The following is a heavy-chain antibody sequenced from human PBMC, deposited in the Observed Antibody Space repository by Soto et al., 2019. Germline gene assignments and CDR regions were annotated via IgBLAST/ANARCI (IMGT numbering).Heavy chain of an antibody. CDR1: GYTFTSHG. Sequence: QVQLVQSGAEVKKPGASVKVSCKTSGYTFTSHGISWVRQAPGQGLEWMGWISPYNGDTNYAQKLQGRVSVTTGSSTSTAYMELSSVRSEDTPVHSCTWRVRGSIGGCYEYMEVWCKGTTVTVSS. CDR2: ISPYNGDT. CDR3: TWRVRGSIGGCYEYMEV. V-gene: IGHV1-18*01. J-gene: IGHJ6*03. D-gene: IGHD6-19*01.